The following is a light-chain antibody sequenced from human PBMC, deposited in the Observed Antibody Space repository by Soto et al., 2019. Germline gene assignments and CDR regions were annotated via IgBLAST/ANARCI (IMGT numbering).Light chain of an antibody. J-gene: IGLJ1*01. CDR2: EVS. CDR1: SSDVGSYNR. CDR3: SSYTSSSTYV. V-gene: IGLV2-18*02. Sequence: QSALTQPPSVSGSPGQSVTISSTRTSSDVGSYNRVSWYQQPPGTAPKLMIYEVSNRPSGVPDRFSGSKSGNTASLTISGLQAEDEADYYCSSYTSSSTYVFGNGTKVTVL.